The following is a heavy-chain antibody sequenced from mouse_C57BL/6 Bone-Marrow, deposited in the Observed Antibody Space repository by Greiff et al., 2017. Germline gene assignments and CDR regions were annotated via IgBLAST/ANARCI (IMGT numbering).Heavy chain of an antibody. J-gene: IGHJ3*01. V-gene: IGHV14-4*01. CDR1: GFNIKDDY. CDR2: IDPENGDT. CDR3: TTSWFAY. Sequence: VQLQQSGAELVRPGASVKLSCTASGFNIKDDYMHWVKQRPEQGLEWIGWIDPENGDTEYASKFQGKAPLTADTSSNTAYLQLSSLTSDDTAVYYCTTSWFAYWGRGTLVTVAA.